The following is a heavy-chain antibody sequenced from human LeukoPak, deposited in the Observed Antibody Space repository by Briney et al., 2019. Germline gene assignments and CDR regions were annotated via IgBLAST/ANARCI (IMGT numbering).Heavy chain of an antibody. CDR2: ISGSGGST. D-gene: IGHD6-19*01. CDR1: GFTFSSYS. J-gene: IGHJ4*02. Sequence: GGSLRLSCAASGFTFSSYSMNWVRQAPGKGLEWVSAISGSGGSTYYADSVKGRFTISRDNSKNTLYLQMNSLRAEDTAVYYCAKDRRVAVAPYYFDYWGQGTLVTVSS. CDR3: AKDRRVAVAPYYFDY. V-gene: IGHV3-23*01.